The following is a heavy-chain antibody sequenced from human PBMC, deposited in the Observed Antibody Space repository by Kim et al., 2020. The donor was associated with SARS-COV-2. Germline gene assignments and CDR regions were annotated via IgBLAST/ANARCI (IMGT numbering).Heavy chain of an antibody. CDR3: ARDSREIRTYYDFWSGYYRWFDP. CDR1: GYTFTSYG. J-gene: IGHJ5*02. Sequence: ASVKVSCKASGYTFTSYGISWVRQAPGQGLEWMGWISAYNGNTNYAQKLQGRVTMTTDTSTSTAYMELRSLRSDDTAVYYCARDSREIRTYYDFWSGYYRWFDPWGQGTLVTVSS. D-gene: IGHD3-3*01. V-gene: IGHV1-18*01. CDR2: ISAYNGNT.